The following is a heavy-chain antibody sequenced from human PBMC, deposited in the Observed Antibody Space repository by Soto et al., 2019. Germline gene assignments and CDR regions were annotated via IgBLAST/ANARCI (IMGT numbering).Heavy chain of an antibody. CDR3: AKDPHVSGQARYMGV. D-gene: IGHD1-26*01. J-gene: IGHJ6*03. V-gene: IGHV3-23*01. Sequence: EVQLLASGGGLVQPGGSLRLSCAASGFTFSSYAMNWVRQAPGKGLEWVSAISGSGDSTYYADSVKGRFTSSRDKSNNTLYLQMNSLTAEDTAVYYCAKDPHVSGQARYMGVWGKGTTVAVSS. CDR2: ISGSGDST. CDR1: GFTFSSYA.